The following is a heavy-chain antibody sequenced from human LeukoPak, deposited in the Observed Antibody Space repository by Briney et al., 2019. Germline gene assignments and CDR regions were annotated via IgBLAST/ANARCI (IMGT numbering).Heavy chain of an antibody. J-gene: IGHJ5*02. Sequence: ASVKVSCKASGGTFSSYAISWVRQAPGQGLEWMGIINPSGGSTSYAQKFQGRVTMTRDTSTSTVYMELSSLRSEGTAVYYCARGVAFDPWGQGTLVTVSS. CDR1: GGTFSSYA. CDR2: INPSGGST. D-gene: IGHD2-15*01. CDR3: ARGVAFDP. V-gene: IGHV1-46*01.